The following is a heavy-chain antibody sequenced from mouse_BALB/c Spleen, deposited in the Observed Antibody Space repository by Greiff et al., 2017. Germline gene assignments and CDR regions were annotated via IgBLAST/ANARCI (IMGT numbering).Heavy chain of an antibody. D-gene: IGHD2-1*01. CDR1: GYAFTNYL. V-gene: IGHV1-54*01. CDR3: AREGYYGNDYAMDY. CDR2: INPGSGGT. J-gene: IGHJ4*01. Sequence: QVQLQQSGAELVRPGTSVKVSCKASGYAFTNYLIEWVKQRPGQGLEWIGVINPGSGGTNYNEKFKGKATLTADKSSSTAYMQLSSLTSDDSAVYFCAREGYYGNDYAMDYWGQGTSVTVSS.